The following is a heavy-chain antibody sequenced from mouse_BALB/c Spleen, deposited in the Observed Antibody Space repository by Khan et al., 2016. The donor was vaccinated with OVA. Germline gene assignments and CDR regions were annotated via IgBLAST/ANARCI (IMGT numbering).Heavy chain of an antibody. CDR3: ARDYFGNYEFAY. Sequence: QVQLQQSGAELVKPGASVQLSCKTSGYTFTNYWIQWVKQRPGQGLGWIGQIFPGTGTTYSNENFKAKATLTVDTSSSTAYMQLSRLTSEDSAVYFCARDYFGNYEFAYWGQGTLVTVSA. D-gene: IGHD2-1*01. V-gene: IGHV1S132*01. CDR2: IFPGTGTT. CDR1: GYTFTNYW. J-gene: IGHJ3*01.